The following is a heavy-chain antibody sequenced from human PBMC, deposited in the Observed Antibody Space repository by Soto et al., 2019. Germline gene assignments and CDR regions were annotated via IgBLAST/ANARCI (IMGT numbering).Heavy chain of an antibody. V-gene: IGHV3-30*18. CDR2: VSCERSNK. Sequence: HVQLVESGGGVVQPGRSLRLSCAASGFTFSSYGMYWVRQAPGKGLEWVALVSCERSNKHYADSVKGRFTICRDNSKNTLYLQMDSLRVEDTAVYYCAKATVSTGYYYAMDVWGQGTTVTVSS. CDR1: GFTFSSYG. CDR3: AKATVSTGYYYAMDV. J-gene: IGHJ6*02. D-gene: IGHD4-17*01.